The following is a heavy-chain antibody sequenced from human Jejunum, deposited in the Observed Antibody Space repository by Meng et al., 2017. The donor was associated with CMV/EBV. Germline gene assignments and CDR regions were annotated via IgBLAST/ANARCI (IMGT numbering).Heavy chain of an antibody. CDR1: GYTFTTNG. CDR3: GRVRYGVGETTVDY. CDR2: ISAYNGDT. V-gene: IGHV1-18*01. D-gene: IGHD1-26*01. J-gene: IGHJ4*02. Sequence: QVQLVQSGSELKKPGASVKVSCKASGYTFTTNGISWVRQAPGQGLEWMGWISAYNGDTIHAQKYQDRVTMTTDASMSTAYIEVRSLRSDDTAVYYCGRVRYGVGETTVDYWGQGTLVTVSS.